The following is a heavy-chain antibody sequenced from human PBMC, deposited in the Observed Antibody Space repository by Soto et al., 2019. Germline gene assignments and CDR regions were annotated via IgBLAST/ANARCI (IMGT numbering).Heavy chain of an antibody. Sequence: EVQLLESGGGLVQPGGSLRLSCVASEFTFSSYAMSWVRQAPGKGLEWVSIISGSGDGAYYADSVRDRFTISRDNSKNTLYLQMNSLRAEDTAVYYCAKEFRYYASGSYGMDVWGQGTTVTVSS. D-gene: IGHD3-10*01. CDR3: AKEFRYYASGSYGMDV. CDR1: EFTFSSYA. J-gene: IGHJ6*02. V-gene: IGHV3-23*01. CDR2: ISGSGDGA.